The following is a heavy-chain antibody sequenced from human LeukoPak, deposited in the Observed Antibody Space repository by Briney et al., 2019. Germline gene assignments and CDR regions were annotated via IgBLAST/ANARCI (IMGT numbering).Heavy chain of an antibody. CDR3: AKDPGAYDSSGYYYGDDYY. CDR1: VFTFSSYA. V-gene: IGHV3-23*01. CDR2: ISGSGGST. D-gene: IGHD3-22*01. J-gene: IGHJ4*02. Sequence: GGSLRLSCAASVFTFSSYAMSWVRQAPGKGLEWVSAISGSGGSTYYADSVKGRFTISRDSSKNTLYLRMNSLRAEDTAVYYCAKDPGAYDSSGYYYGDDYYWGQGTLVTVSS.